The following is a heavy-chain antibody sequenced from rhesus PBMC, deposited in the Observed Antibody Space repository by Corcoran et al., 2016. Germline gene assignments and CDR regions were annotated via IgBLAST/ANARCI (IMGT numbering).Heavy chain of an antibody. CDR2: INNGCGST. D-gene: IGHD4-17*01. J-gene: IGHJ5-2*02. CDR1: GFTFCSSG. Sequence: EVQLVESGGDLVQPGGSLSVSCAASGFTFCSSGMTWVGQAPGKVLEWVSFINNGCGSTYYADSVKGRFTISRDNSKNTLSLQMNSLRGEDTAVYYCAKEGNMDVWGRGVLVIVSS. V-gene: IGHV3S5*01. CDR3: AKEGNMDV.